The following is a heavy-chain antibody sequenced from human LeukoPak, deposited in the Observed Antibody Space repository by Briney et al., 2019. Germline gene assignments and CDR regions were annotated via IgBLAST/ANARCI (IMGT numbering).Heavy chain of an antibody. CDR2: INPNNGGT. CDR1: GYTFTGYY. D-gene: IGHD2-15*01. J-gene: IGHJ4*02. V-gene: IGHV1-2*02. Sequence: GASVTVSCKASGYTFTGYYMHWVRQAPGQGLEWMGWINPNNGGTKYAQKFQDRVTMTRDTSINTAYMELSSLRSDDTAVYYCARSRYCSGSSCYSLDYWGQGTLVTVSS. CDR3: ARSRYCSGSSCYSLDY.